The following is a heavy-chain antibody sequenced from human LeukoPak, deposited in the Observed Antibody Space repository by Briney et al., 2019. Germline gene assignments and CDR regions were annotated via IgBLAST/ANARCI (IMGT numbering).Heavy chain of an antibody. J-gene: IGHJ4*02. V-gene: IGHV4-34*01. D-gene: IGHD3-10*01. CDR1: GGSFSGYY. Sequence: PSETLSLTCAVYGGSFSGYYWSWIRQPPGKGLEWIGEINHSGSTNYNPSLKSRVTISVDTSKNQFSLKLSSVTAADTAVYYCARKHGSGSPDYWGQGTLVTVSS. CDR2: INHSGST. CDR3: ARKHGSGSPDY.